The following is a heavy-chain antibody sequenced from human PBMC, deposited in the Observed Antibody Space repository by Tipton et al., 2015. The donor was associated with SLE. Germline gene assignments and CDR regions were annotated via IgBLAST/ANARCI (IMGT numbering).Heavy chain of an antibody. J-gene: IGHJ6*02. Sequence: LRLSCGVYGASFSGYYWNWIRQPPGKGLEWIGEINESGSSKYNPSLKSGVTISIDTSKSQFSLKVSSMTAADTAVYYCARGDCPYGMDVWGQGTTVTVS. CDR2: INESGSS. CDR1: GASFSGYY. D-gene: IGHD3/OR15-3a*01. V-gene: IGHV4-34*01. CDR3: ARGDCPYGMDV.